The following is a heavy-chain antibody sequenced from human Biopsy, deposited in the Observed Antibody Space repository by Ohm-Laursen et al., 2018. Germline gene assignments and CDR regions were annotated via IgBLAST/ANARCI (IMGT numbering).Heavy chain of an antibody. J-gene: IGHJ4*02. CDR3: GNEVHGRDY. CDR1: GKTFSDYY. CDR2: INHSGRT. V-gene: IGHV4-34*08. Sequence: SETLSLTCEVYGKTFSDYYWSWIRQPPGKGLEWIGQINHSGRTNHNPSLKSRVNISADKSNNQFSLKLTSVTSADTAVYFCGNEVHGRDYWGLGALVTVSS. D-gene: IGHD2-15*01.